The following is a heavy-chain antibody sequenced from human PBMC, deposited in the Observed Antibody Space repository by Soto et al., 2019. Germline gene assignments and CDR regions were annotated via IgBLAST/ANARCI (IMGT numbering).Heavy chain of an antibody. J-gene: IGHJ3*02. CDR2: IYHGGST. CDR1: GGSISSGGYS. CDR3: AREKPWFGEPSPDAFDI. D-gene: IGHD3-10*01. Sequence: PSETLSLSCAVSGGSISSGGYSWSWIRQPPGKGLEWIGYIYHGGSTYYNPSLKSRVTISVDRSKNQFSPKLSSVTAADTAVYYCAREKPWFGEPSPDAFDIWGQGTMVTVSS. V-gene: IGHV4-30-2*01.